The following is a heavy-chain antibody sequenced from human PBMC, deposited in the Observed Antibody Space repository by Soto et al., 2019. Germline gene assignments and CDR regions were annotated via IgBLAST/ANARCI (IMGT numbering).Heavy chain of an antibody. V-gene: IGHV3-11*01. Sequence: QVQLVESGGTLVKPGGSLRLSCAASGFFFSDYYLSWIRQAPGKGLECVAYISGTGDTKYYADSVEGRFTISRDNPKSSLYLQMNSRRAEDAAVYYCAIGGGQIYYKGLDVWGQGTTVTVSS. D-gene: IGHD3-10*01. CDR1: GFFFSDYY. CDR3: AIGGGQIYYKGLDV. CDR2: ISGTGDTK. J-gene: IGHJ6*02.